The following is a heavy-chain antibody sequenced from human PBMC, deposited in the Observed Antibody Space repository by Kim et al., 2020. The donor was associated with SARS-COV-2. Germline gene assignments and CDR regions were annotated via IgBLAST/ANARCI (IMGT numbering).Heavy chain of an antibody. D-gene: IGHD4-4*01. Sequence: YADSVKGRFTISRDNSKNTLYLQMNSLRAEDTAVYYCARDAARVTGYFDYWGQGTLVTVSS. J-gene: IGHJ4*02. V-gene: IGHV3-30*01. CDR3: ARDAARVTGYFDY.